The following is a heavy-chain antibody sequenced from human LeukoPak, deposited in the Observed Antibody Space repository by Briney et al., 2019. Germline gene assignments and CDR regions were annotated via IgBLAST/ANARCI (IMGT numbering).Heavy chain of an antibody. CDR3: AKAPYGSGNDYYYYYMDV. J-gene: IGHJ6*03. CDR2: IRYDGSNK. CDR1: GFTFSSYG. D-gene: IGHD3-10*01. V-gene: IGHV3-30*02. Sequence: PGGSLRLSCAASGFTFSSYGMHWVRQAPGKGLEWVAVIRYDGSNKYYADSVKGRFTISRDNSKNTLYLQMNSLRAEDTAVYYCAKAPYGSGNDYYYYYMDVWGKGTTVTVSS.